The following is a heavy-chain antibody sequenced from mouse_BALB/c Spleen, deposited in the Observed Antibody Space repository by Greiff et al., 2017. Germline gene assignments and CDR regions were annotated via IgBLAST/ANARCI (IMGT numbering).Heavy chain of an antibody. CDR1: GYTFTSYW. CDR2: IAPGSGST. Sequence: DLVKPGASVKLSCKASGYTFTSYWINWIKQRPGQGLEWIGRIAPGSGSTYYNEMFKGKATLTVDTSSSTAYIQLSSLSSEDSAVYVCAREAYGNYGCFDVWGAGTTVTVSS. D-gene: IGHD2-1*01. V-gene: IGHV1S41*01. CDR3: AREAYGNYGCFDV. J-gene: IGHJ1*01.